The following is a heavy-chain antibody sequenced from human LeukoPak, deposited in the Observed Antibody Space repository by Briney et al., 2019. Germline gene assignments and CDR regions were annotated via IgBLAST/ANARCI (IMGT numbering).Heavy chain of an antibody. CDR1: GFTFSDYY. J-gene: IGHJ6*03. D-gene: IGHD4-17*01. CDR3: ARVTVTTFSPTDYMDV. Sequence: GGPLRLSCAASGFTFSDYYMSWIRQAPGKGLEWVPYISSSGSTIYYADSVKGRFTISRDNAKNSLYLQMNSLRAEDTAVYYCARVTVTTFSPTDYMDVWGKGTTVTISS. V-gene: IGHV3-11*04. CDR2: ISSSGSTI.